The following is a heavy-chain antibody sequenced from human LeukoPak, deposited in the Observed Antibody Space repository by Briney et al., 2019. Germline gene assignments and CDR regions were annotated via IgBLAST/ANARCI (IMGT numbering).Heavy chain of an antibody. CDR2: IIPIFRTA. CDR3: ARHSCSTTSCYGDS. D-gene: IGHD2-2*01. Sequence: SVKVSCKASGGTFNNNAISWVRQAPGQGLEWMGGIIPIFRTANYAQKFQGRVTITTDESTSTAYMELSNLRSEDTAVFYCARHSCSTTSCYGDSWGQGTLVTVSS. V-gene: IGHV1-69*05. CDR1: GGTFNNNA. J-gene: IGHJ4*02.